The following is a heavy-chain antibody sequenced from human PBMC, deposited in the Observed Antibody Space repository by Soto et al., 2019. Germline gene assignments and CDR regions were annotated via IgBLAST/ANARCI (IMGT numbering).Heavy chain of an antibody. Sequence: GALRLSCAGSGFTFSNYWMNWVRQTPGKGLEWVANIKQDGSAKNYVESVKGRFTISRDNAKNLVYLQTNSLRAEDTAVYYCAGGTGWVHDYWGQGTLVTVSS. CDR2: IKQDGSAK. J-gene: IGHJ4*02. D-gene: IGHD1-1*01. CDR1: GFTFSNYW. V-gene: IGHV3-7*04. CDR3: AGGTGWVHDY.